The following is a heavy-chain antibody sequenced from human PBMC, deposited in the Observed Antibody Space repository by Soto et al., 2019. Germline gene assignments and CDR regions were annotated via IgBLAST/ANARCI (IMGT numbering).Heavy chain of an antibody. CDR3: AMTMTTLYNWFEP. CDR1: GGSIRSHY. Sequence: QVQLQESGPGLVKPSETLALTCTVPGGSIRSHYWSWIRQTPGKELEWIVQIYYSGTTNYNPSLTSRVTISVDTSKNQFSLKLSSVTAADTAVYFCAMTMTTLYNWFEPWGQGTLVTVSS. V-gene: IGHV4-59*08. CDR2: IYYSGTT. D-gene: IGHD4-17*01. J-gene: IGHJ5*02.